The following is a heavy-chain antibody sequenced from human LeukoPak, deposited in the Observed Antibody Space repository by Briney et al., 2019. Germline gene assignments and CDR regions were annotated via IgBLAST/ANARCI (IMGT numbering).Heavy chain of an antibody. Sequence: GGSLRLSCAASGFTFSSYWMHWVRQAPGKGLVWVSRINSDGSSTSYADSVKGRFTISRDNAKNTLYLQMNSLRAEDTAVCYCARRYYYDSSGYNYFDYWGQGTLVTVSS. J-gene: IGHJ4*02. CDR3: ARRYYYDSSGYNYFDY. CDR1: GFTFSSYW. D-gene: IGHD3-22*01. V-gene: IGHV3-74*01. CDR2: INSDGSST.